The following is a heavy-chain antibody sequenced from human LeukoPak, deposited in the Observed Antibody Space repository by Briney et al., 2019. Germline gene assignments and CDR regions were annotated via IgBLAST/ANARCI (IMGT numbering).Heavy chain of an antibody. CDR3: ARDGIRSSWLGNWFDP. CDR1: GFTFDDYG. V-gene: IGHV3-20*01. CDR2: INWNGGRT. Sequence: PGGSLRLSCAASGFTFDDYGMSWVRQAPGKGLEWVSGINWNGGRTGYADSVKGRFTISRDNAKNFLYLQMNRLRAEDTAFYPCARDGIRSSWLGNWFDPWGQGTLVTVSS. J-gene: IGHJ5*02. D-gene: IGHD6-13*01.